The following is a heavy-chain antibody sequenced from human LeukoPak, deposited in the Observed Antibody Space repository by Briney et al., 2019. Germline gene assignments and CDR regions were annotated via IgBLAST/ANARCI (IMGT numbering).Heavy chain of an antibody. CDR2: ISSSSSYI. CDR1: GFTFSSYS. CDR3: ARDHSSGWSYYGMDV. J-gene: IGHJ6*02. V-gene: IGHV3-21*01. D-gene: IGHD6-19*01. Sequence: TGGSLRLSCAASGFTFSSYSMNWVRQAPGKGLEWVSSISSSSSYIYYADSVKGRFTISRDNAKNSLYLQMNSLRAEDTAVYYCARDHSSGWSYYGMDVWGQGTTVTVSS.